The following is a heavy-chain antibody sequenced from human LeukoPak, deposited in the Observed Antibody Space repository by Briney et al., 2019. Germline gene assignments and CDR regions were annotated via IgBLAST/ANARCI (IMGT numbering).Heavy chain of an antibody. CDR2: INPNSGAT. V-gene: IGHV1-2*02. CDR1: GYTFTGYY. D-gene: IGHD3-22*01. CDR3: AREGSGYPY. Sequence: ASVKVSCKASGYTFTGYYMHWVRQAPGQGLEWMGWINPNSGATNYAQKFQGRVTMTRDTSTSTAYMEVSRLRSDDTAVFYCAREGSGYPYWGQGTLVTVSS. J-gene: IGHJ4*02.